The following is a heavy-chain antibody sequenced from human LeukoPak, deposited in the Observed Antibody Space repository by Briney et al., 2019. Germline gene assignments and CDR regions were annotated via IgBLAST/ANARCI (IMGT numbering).Heavy chain of an antibody. D-gene: IGHD4-23*01. Sequence: GESLKISCEGSGYSFTSYWIGWVRQMPGKGLEWMGIIYPGDSDTRYSPSSQGQVTISADKSISTAYLQWSSLKASDTAMYYCARLPPDYGGNYYFDYWGQGTLVTVSS. CDR3: ARLPPDYGGNYYFDY. CDR2: IYPGDSDT. CDR1: GYSFTSYW. V-gene: IGHV5-51*01. J-gene: IGHJ4*02.